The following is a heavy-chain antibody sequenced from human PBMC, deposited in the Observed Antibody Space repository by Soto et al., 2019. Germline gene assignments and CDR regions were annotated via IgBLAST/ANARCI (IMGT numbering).Heavy chain of an antibody. CDR1: GFSLSTSGVG. CDR3: AHRDSSSYWGWAYFDY. CDR2: IYWNDDK. V-gene: IGHV2-5*01. J-gene: IGHJ4*02. Sequence: SGPTLVKPTQTLMLTCTFSGFSLSTSGVGVGWIRQPPGKALEWLALIYWNDDKRYSPSLKSRLTITKDTSKNQVVLTMTNMDPVDTATYYCAHRDSSSYWGWAYFDYWGQGTLVTVSS. D-gene: IGHD6-6*01.